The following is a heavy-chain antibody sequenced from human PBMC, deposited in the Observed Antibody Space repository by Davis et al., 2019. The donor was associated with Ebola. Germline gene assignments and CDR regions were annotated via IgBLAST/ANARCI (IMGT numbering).Heavy chain of an antibody. D-gene: IGHD2/OR15-2a*01. Sequence: GESLKISCAASRVTSTTNWIHWVRQAPGKGLVWVSRINPDGTKTGYADSVRGRFTISRDNAKNSLYLQMNSLRADDTAVYYCVRDVTIWGQGTMVTVSS. CDR2: INPDGTKT. V-gene: IGHV3-74*01. J-gene: IGHJ3*02. CDR3: VRDVTI. CDR1: RVTSTTNW.